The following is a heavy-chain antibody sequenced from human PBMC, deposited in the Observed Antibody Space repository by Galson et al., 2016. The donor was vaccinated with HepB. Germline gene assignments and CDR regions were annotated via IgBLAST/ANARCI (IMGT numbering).Heavy chain of an antibody. CDR2: IIPFFDTI. CDR3: VRLSVGGSDL. J-gene: IGHJ4*02. D-gene: IGHD5-12*01. V-gene: IGHV1-69*13. Sequence: SVKVSCKASGGNFNTYAISWVRQAPGQGLEWMGAIIPFFDTINYAQKFQGRVTISADESTNTSSMELSRLRSDDTAVYYCVRLSVGGSDLWGLGTLLTVSS. CDR1: GGNFNTYA.